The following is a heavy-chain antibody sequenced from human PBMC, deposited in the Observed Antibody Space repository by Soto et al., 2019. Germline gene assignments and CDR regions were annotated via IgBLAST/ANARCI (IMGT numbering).Heavy chain of an antibody. D-gene: IGHD3-10*01. CDR3: EKDNVFKVNAWLDT. J-gene: IGHJ5*02. V-gene: IGHV3-23*01. Sequence: GSLILSFSASGFTFISYAMIWVLQAPGKGLDWVSAISGSGGSTYYADSVKGRFTISRDNSKNTLYLQMNSLRAEDTAVYYCEKDNVFKVNAWLDTWGQGTLVTVSS. CDR2: ISGSGGST. CDR1: GFTFISYA.